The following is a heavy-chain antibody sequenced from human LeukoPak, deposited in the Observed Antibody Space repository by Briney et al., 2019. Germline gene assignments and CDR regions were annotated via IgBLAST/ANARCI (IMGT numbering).Heavy chain of an antibody. D-gene: IGHD6-19*01. CDR3: ARQIAVSGTGVGWFDP. CDR2: IYTSGST. V-gene: IGHV4-61*08. Sequence: TSETLSLTCTVSGGSISSGGYYWSWIRQHPGKGLEWIGRIYTSGSTNYNPSLKSRVTISVDTSKNQFSLRLSSVTAADTAVYYCARQIAVSGTGVGWFDPWGQGTLVTVSS. CDR1: GGSISSGGYY. J-gene: IGHJ5*02.